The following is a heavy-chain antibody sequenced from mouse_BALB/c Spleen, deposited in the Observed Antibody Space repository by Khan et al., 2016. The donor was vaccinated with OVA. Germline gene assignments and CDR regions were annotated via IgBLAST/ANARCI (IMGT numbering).Heavy chain of an antibody. CDR2: IFPGTGTT. J-gene: IGHJ3*01. CDR3: ATGYFGNEKYAY. D-gene: IGHD2-1*01. CDR1: GYTFTSYW. Sequence: QVQLQQSGAELVKPGASVKLSCKTSGYTFTSYWIQWVKQRPAQGLVWIGEIFPGTGTTYYNENFKGKATLTIDTSSTTAYMQLSSLTSEDTAVYYWATGYFGNEKYAYWGQGTLVTVS. V-gene: IGHV1S132*01.